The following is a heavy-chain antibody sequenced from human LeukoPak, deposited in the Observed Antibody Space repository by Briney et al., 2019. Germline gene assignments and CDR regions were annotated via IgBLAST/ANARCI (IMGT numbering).Heavy chain of an antibody. D-gene: IGHD1-26*01. V-gene: IGHV1-69*13. CDR3: ARALYSGSYYTFDY. CDR1: GGTFSSYA. J-gene: IGHJ4*02. Sequence: ASVKVSCKASGGTFSSYAISWVRQAPGQGLEWMGGITPIFGTANYAQKFQGRVTITADESTSTAYMELSSLRSEDTAVYYCARALYSGSYYTFDYWGQGTLVTVSS. CDR2: ITPIFGTA.